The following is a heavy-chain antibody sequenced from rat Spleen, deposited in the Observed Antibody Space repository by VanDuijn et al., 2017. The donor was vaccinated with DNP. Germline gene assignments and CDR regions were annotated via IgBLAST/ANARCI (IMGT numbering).Heavy chain of an antibody. CDR3: IRWNSGYFDY. CDR1: GFTFSAYY. J-gene: IGHJ2*01. D-gene: IGHD4-3*01. Sequence: EVQLVESGGGLVQPGRSLKLSCAASGFTFSAYYMAWVRQAPAKGLEWVAYIGSPAYAPYHGDSVKGRFIISRDNGKSILYLQMDSLGSEETATYYCIRWNSGYFDYWGQGVMVTVSS. V-gene: IGHV5S11*01. CDR2: IGSPAYAP.